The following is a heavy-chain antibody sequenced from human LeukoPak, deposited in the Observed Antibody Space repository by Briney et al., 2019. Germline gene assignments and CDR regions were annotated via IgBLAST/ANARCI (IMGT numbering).Heavy chain of an antibody. CDR3: AKVYGSGSYSYFDY. CDR1: GFTFSSYA. J-gene: IGHJ4*02. V-gene: IGHV3-23*01. CDR2: ISGSGGCT. Sequence: GGSLRLSCAASGFTFSSYAMSWVRQAPGKGLEWVSAISGSGGCTYYADSVKGRFTISRDNSKNTLYLQMNSLRAEDTAVYYCAKVYGSGSYSYFDYWGQGTLVTVSS. D-gene: IGHD3-10*01.